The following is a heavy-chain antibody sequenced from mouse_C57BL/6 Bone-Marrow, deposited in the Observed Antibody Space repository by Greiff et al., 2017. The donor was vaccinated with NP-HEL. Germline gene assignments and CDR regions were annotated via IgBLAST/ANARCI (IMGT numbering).Heavy chain of an antibody. CDR2: IYPSDGDT. CDR3: AGLGGWAFDY. Sequence: QVQLKQPGAELVRPGASVKLSCKASGYTFTSYWMDWVKQRPGQGLEWIGNIYPSDGDTHYNQKFKNKATLTVDKSSSTAYMQRSSMTSYDDAVDYCAGLGGWAFDYWGQGTTLTVSS. D-gene: IGHD1-1*02. CDR1: GYTFTSYW. J-gene: IGHJ2*01. V-gene: IGHV1-61*01.